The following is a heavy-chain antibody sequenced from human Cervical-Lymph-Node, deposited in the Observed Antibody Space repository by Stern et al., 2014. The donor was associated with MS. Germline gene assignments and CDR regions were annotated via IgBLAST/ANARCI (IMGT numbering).Heavy chain of an antibody. Sequence: QVQLQESGPGLVKPSETLSLTCTVSGGSISSTYWSWIRQSPGKGLEWIGYLSFSGGADYSPSLKSRVALSRDTSKNQMSLELRSVTAADTAVYYCAKHPDYSSSGDWFDPWGPGILVTVSS. V-gene: IGHV4-59*08. J-gene: IGHJ5*02. D-gene: IGHD3-22*01. CDR3: AKHPDYSSSGDWFDP. CDR1: GGSISSTY. CDR2: LSFSGGA.